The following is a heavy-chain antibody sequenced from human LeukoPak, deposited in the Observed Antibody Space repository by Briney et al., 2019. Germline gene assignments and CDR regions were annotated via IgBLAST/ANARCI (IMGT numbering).Heavy chain of an antibody. CDR1: GGSFSGYY. CDR2: INHSGST. Sequence: SETLSLTCAVYGGSFSGYYWSWIRQPPGEGLEWIGEINHSGSTNYNPSLKSRVTISVDTSKNQFCLKLSSVTAADTAVYYCARGRHDYGDYDFDYWGQGTLVTISS. V-gene: IGHV4-34*01. J-gene: IGHJ4*02. CDR3: ARGRHDYGDYDFDY. D-gene: IGHD4-17*01.